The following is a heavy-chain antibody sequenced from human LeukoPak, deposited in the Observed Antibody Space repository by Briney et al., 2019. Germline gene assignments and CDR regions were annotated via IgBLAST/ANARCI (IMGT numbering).Heavy chain of an antibody. CDR2: ISYDGSNK. CDR1: GFTFSSYG. V-gene: IGHV3-30*18. D-gene: IGHD7-27*01. Sequence: PGRSLRLSCAASGFTFSSYGMHWVRQAPGKGLEWVAVISYDGSNKYYADSVKGRFTISRDNSKNTLYLQMNSLRAEDTAVYYCAKDLQNWGYYYYGMDVWGQGTTVTVSS. J-gene: IGHJ6*02. CDR3: AKDLQNWGYYYYGMDV.